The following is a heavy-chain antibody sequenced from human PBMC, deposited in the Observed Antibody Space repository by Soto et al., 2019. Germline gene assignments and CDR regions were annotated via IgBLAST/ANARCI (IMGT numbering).Heavy chain of an antibody. D-gene: IGHD2-21*02. J-gene: IGHJ6*02. CDR2: IGTTSSYI. CDR3: ARVMCGDCSTYYYYSMDV. CDR1: GFTFGTYT. V-gene: IGHV3-21*01. Sequence: EVQLVESGGGLVKPGGSLRLSCAASGFTFGTYTMNWVRQAPGKGLEWVSSIGTTSSYIYYADSVRGRFTISRDNARDSLYLQMSSLRAEDTAVYYCARVMCGDCSTYYYYSMDVWGPGTTVTVSS.